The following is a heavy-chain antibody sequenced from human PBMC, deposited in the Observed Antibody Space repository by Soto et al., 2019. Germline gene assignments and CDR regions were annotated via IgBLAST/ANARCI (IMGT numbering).Heavy chain of an antibody. Sequence: QVQLQESGPGLVKPSQTLSLTCTVSGGSISSGDYYWSWIRQPPGKGLEWIGYIFYSGTSYYNPSLQSRVTISVDPSKNQFSLKLSSVTAADTAVYYCARVGDRAMAVSDWGQGTLVTVSS. CDR3: ARVGDRAMAVSD. V-gene: IGHV4-30-4*01. CDR1: GGSISSGDYY. D-gene: IGHD5-18*01. CDR2: IFYSGTS. J-gene: IGHJ4*02.